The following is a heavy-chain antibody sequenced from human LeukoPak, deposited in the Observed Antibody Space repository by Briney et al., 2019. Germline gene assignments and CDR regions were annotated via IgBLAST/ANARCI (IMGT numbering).Heavy chain of an antibody. CDR2: IKQDGSEK. CDR3: ALSAMDV. J-gene: IGHJ6*02. Sequence: GGSLRLSCAASGLTFSSYWMSWVRQAPGKGLEWVANIKQDGSEKYYVDSVKGRFTISRDNSKNTLYLQMNSLRAEDTAVYYCALSAMDVWGQGTTVTVSS. D-gene: IGHD3-3*01. V-gene: IGHV3-7*01. CDR1: GLTFSSYW.